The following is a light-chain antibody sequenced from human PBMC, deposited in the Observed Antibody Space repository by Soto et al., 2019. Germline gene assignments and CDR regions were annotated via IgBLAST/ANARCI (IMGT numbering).Light chain of an antibody. J-gene: IGKJ1*01. Sequence: DFQMTQSPSTLSASVGDRVTITCRASQSVTNWLAWYQQKPGKAPKLLIYDVSSLESGVPSRFSGSGSGTEFILTISSLQPEDFATYYCQQYDSYSWTFGQGTKVDIK. V-gene: IGKV1-5*01. CDR1: QSVTNW. CDR2: DVS. CDR3: QQYDSYSWT.